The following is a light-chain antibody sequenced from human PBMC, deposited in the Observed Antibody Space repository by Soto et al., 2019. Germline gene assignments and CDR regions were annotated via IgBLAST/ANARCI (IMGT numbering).Light chain of an antibody. CDR1: SSDVGGYDY. J-gene: IGLJ2*01. V-gene: IGLV2-14*01. CDR3: SSYASSITVV. CDR2: DVS. Sequence: QSALTQPASVSGSPGQSITISCTGTSSDVGGYDYVSWYQQHPGKAPKLLIFDVSKRPSGVSYRFSGSKSGNTASLTISGLEAEDEADYYCSSYASSITVVFGGGTQLTVL.